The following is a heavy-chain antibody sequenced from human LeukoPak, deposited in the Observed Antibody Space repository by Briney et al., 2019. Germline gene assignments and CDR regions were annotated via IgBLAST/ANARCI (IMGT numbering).Heavy chain of an antibody. CDR3: TRGAGWLIDY. D-gene: IGHD3-16*01. Sequence: SETLSLTCTVPDDSISDYYRGWIRQPPGKGLEWIGYFYNSGRSTYNPSLKSRVTISADTSKNHFSLKLNSVTTADTAVYYCTRGAGWLIDYWGQGILVTVSS. CDR2: FYNSGRS. V-gene: IGHV4-59*01. J-gene: IGHJ4*02. CDR1: DDSISDYY.